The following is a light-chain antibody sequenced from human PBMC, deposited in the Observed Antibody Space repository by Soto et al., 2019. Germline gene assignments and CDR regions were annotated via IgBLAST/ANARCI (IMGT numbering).Light chain of an antibody. CDR1: QSVSSSY. V-gene: IGKV3-20*01. CDR3: QQYGSSLACT. Sequence: DIVLTQSPCTLSLSPGDRATLSCRASQSVSSSYLAWYQQTPAPAPRLLIYGASSRATGSPDRFSGSGSGTDCTLTISRREPEDFAVYYCQQYGSSLACTFGQGTKLEIK. CDR2: GAS. J-gene: IGKJ2*02.